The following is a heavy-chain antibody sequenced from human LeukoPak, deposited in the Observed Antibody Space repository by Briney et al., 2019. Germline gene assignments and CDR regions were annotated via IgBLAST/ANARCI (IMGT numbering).Heavy chain of an antibody. D-gene: IGHD6-13*01. Sequence: GGSLRLSCAASGFTFKTYTMHWVRQAPGMGLEWVSSISSSSSYIFYADSVKGRFTISRDNAKNSLYLQMNSLRAEDTAVYYCARDANSSSWPEYFQHWGQGTLVTVSS. V-gene: IGHV3-21*01. CDR1: GFTFKTYT. J-gene: IGHJ1*01. CDR3: ARDANSSSWPEYFQH. CDR2: ISSSSSYI.